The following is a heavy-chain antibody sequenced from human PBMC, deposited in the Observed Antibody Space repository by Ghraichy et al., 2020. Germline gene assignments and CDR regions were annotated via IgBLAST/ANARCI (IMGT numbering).Heavy chain of an antibody. CDR3: ARVRAYYDSSGYYPREFDY. CDR1: GGSISSGGYY. J-gene: IGHJ4*02. D-gene: IGHD3-22*01. CDR2: IYYSGST. Sequence: SETLSLTCTVSGGSISSGGYYWSWIRQHPGKGLEWIGYIYYSGSTYYNPSLKSRVTISVDTSKNQFSLKLSSVTAADTAVYYCARVRAYYDSSGYYPREFDYWGQGTLVTVSS. V-gene: IGHV4-31*03.